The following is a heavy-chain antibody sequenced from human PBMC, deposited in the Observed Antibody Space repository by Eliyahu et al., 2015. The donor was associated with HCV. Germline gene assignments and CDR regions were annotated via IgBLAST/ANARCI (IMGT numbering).Heavy chain of an antibody. V-gene: IGHV3-7*01. CDR1: GFTLSRYW. CDR2: IKEDGTEQ. J-gene: IGHJ3*02. D-gene: IGHD6-6*01. CDR3: ARIRSSSFGRAFDI. Sequence: EEQLVESGGDLVQPGGSLRXSXAAFGFTLSRYWIXWVRQTPGKGLEWVANIKEDGTEQYYADSVKGRFTISRDNTKNSLYLQLNNVRVEDTTVYYCARIRSSSFGRAFDIWGPGTMVIVS.